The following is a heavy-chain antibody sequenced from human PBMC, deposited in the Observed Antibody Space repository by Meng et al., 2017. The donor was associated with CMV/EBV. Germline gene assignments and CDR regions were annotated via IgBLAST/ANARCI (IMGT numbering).Heavy chain of an antibody. Sequence: GGSLRLSCAASGFTFDDYAMHWARQAPGKGLEWVSGISWNSGSIGYADSVKGRFTISRDNAKNSLYLQMNSLRTEDTALYYCAKDITIFGVVISSYGMDVWGQGTTVTVSS. CDR1: GFTFDDYA. J-gene: IGHJ6*02. CDR3: AKDITIFGVVISSYGMDV. CDR2: ISWNSGSI. D-gene: IGHD3-3*01. V-gene: IGHV3-9*01.